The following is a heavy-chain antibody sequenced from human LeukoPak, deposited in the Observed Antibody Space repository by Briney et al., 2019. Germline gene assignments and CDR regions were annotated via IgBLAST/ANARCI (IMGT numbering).Heavy chain of an antibody. V-gene: IGHV3-23*01. Sequence: PGGSLRLSCAASGFTFSSYAMSWVRQAPGKGLEWVSAISGSGGSTYYADSVKGRFTISRDNSKNTLYLQMNSLRAEDTAVYYCAKDFRGRGPRPAPLDYWGQGTLVTVSS. J-gene: IGHJ4*02. CDR2: ISGSGGST. CDR1: GFTFSSYA. D-gene: IGHD2-2*01. CDR3: AKDFRGRGPRPAPLDY.